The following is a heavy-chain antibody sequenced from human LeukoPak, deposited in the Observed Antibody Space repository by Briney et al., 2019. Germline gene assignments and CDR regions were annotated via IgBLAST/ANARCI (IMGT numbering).Heavy chain of an antibody. CDR2: IYYNGST. J-gene: IGHJ4*02. Sequence: SETLSLTCTVSGGSISTYYWSWIRQPPGKELEWIGYIYYNGSTNYNPSLKSRVTISVDTSKIQFSLKLSSVTAADTAVYYCARESPSAPFDYWGQGTLVTVSS. CDR3: ARESPSAPFDY. V-gene: IGHV4-59*01. CDR1: GGSISTYY.